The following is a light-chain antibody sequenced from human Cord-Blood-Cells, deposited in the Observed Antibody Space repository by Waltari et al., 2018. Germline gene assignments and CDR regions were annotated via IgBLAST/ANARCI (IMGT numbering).Light chain of an antibody. J-gene: IGLJ2*01. CDR3: SSYTSSSTVV. Sequence: QSALTQPPSVSGSPGQSVTISCTGTSSDVGSYNRVSWYQQPPGTAPKLMIYEVSNRPPGVPERVSGSKSGNTASLTISGLEAEDEADYYCSSYTSSSTVVFGGGTKLTVL. V-gene: IGLV2-18*02. CDR1: SSDVGSYNR. CDR2: EVS.